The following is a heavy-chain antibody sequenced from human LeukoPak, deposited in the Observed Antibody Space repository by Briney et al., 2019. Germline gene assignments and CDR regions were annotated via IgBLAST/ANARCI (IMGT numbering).Heavy chain of an antibody. Sequence: GGSLRLSCAASGFTFSSYAMSWVRQAPGKGLEWVSAISGSGGSTYYADSVKGRFTISRDNANNSLYLQMNSLRVEDTAVYYCARVRLGESSIADYWGQGTLVTVSS. J-gene: IGHJ4*02. CDR2: ISGSGGST. CDR3: ARVRLGESSIADY. V-gene: IGHV3-23*01. D-gene: IGHD3-16*01. CDR1: GFTFSSYA.